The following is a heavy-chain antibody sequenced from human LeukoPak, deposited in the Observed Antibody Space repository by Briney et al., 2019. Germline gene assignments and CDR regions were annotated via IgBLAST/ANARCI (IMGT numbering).Heavy chain of an antibody. V-gene: IGHV4-31*03. CDR2: IYYSGST. CDR3: ARSRYSYGSRYFDY. J-gene: IGHJ4*02. CDR1: GGSISSGGYY. D-gene: IGHD5-18*01. Sequence: SETLSLTCTVSGGSISSGGYYWSWIRQHPGKGPEWIGYIYYSGSTYYNPSLKSRVTISVDTSKNQFSLKLSSVTAADTAVYYCARSRYSYGSRYFDYWGQGTLVTVSS.